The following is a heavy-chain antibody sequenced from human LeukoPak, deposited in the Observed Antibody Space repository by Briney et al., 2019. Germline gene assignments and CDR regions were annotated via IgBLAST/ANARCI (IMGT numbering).Heavy chain of an antibody. Sequence: PGGSLRLSCATSGFSFSSYAMSWVRQVPGKGLEWVSDAESVKDRFTISRDNSKNTIYLQMDSLRAEDTAVYYCARDLDGYRSGNGAWGQGTLVTVSS. CDR1: GFSFSSYA. CDR3: ARDLDGYRSGNGA. V-gene: IGHV3-23*01. J-gene: IGHJ5*02. D-gene: IGHD5-12*01.